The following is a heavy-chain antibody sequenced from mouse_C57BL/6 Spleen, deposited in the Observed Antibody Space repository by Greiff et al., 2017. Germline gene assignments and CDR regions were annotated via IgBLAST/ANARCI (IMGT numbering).Heavy chain of an antibody. CDR3: ARSKIGSYYHGYFDV. Sequence: EVQLQQSGPELVKPGASVKISCKASGYTFTDYYMNWVKQSHGKSLEWIGDINPNNGGTSYNQKFKSKATLTVDKSSSTAYMELRSLTSEDSAVYYCARSKIGSYYHGYFDVGGTGTTVTVSS. V-gene: IGHV1-26*01. D-gene: IGHD1-1*02. CDR2: INPNNGGT. CDR1: GYTFTDYY. J-gene: IGHJ1*03.